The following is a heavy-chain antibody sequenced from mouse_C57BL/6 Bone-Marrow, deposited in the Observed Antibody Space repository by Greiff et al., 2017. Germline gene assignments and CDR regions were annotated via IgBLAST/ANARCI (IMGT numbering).Heavy chain of an antibody. CDR3: AGRRGFAY. CDR1: GFSLTSYG. V-gene: IGHV2-2*01. J-gene: IGHJ3*01. Sequence: QVQLKESGPGLVQPSQSLSITCTVSGFSLTSYGVHWVRQSPGKGLEWLGVIWSGGSTDYNAAFISRLSISKDNSKSQVFFKMNSLKADDTAIYYCAGRRGFAYWGQGTLVTVSA. CDR2: IWSGGST.